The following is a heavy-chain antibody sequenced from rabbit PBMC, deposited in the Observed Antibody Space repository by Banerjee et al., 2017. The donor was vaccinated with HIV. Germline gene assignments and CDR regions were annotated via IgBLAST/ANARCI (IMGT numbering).Heavy chain of an antibody. Sequence: QSLEESGGDLVKPGASLTLTCTASGFSFSSSYWMWWVRQAPGKGLEWIACIDAGSTGSTIYASWAKGRFTISKTSSTTVTLQMTSLTAADTATYFCARDVDYDYVALDLWGPGTLVTVS. J-gene: IGHJ4*01. V-gene: IGHV1S40*01. CDR2: IDAGSTGST. CDR1: GFSFSSSYW. D-gene: IGHD6-1*01. CDR3: ARDVDYDYVALDL.